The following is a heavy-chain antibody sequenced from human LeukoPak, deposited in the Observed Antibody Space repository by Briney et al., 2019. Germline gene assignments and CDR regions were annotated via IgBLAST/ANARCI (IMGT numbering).Heavy chain of an antibody. CDR2: INHSGST. Sequence: SETLSLTCAVYGGSFSGYYWSWIRQPPGKGLDWIGEINHSGSTNYNPSLKSRVTISVDTSKNQFSLKLSSVTAADTAVYYCASLYYYDSSGFDYWGQGTLVTVSS. V-gene: IGHV4-34*01. J-gene: IGHJ4*02. CDR3: ASLYYYDSSGFDY. CDR1: GGSFSGYY. D-gene: IGHD3-22*01.